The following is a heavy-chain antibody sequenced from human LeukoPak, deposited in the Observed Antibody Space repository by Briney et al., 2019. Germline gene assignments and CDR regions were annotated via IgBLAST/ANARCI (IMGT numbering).Heavy chain of an antibody. V-gene: IGHV4-30-4*01. CDR3: ASETTVTTFDY. CDR2: IYYSGST. J-gene: IGHJ4*02. D-gene: IGHD4-17*01. Sequence: PSETLSLTCTVSGGSISSGDYYWSWIRQPPGKGLEWIGYIYYSGSTYYNPSLKSRVTISVDTSKNQFSLKLSSVTAADTAVYYCASETTVTTFDYWGQGTLVTVSS. CDR1: GGSISSGDYY.